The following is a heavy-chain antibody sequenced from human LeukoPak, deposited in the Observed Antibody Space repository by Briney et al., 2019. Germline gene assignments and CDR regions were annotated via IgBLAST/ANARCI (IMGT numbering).Heavy chain of an antibody. V-gene: IGHV4-34*01. CDR1: GGSFSGYY. D-gene: IGHD1-1*01. CDR2: INHSGST. CDR3: ARRSVDPGYYYMDV. Sequence: SETLSLTCAVYGGSFSGYYWSWIRQPPGKGREWIGEINHSGSTNYNPSLKSRVTISVDTSKNQFSLKLSSVTAADTAVYYCARRSVDPGYYYMDVWGKGTTVTVSS. J-gene: IGHJ6*03.